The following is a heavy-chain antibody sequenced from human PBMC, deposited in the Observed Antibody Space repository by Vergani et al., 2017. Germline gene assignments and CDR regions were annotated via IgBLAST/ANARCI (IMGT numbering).Heavy chain of an antibody. D-gene: IGHD6-13*01. CDR1: GGTFSSYT. CDR3: AREPAAGLYYFVY. V-gene: IGHV1-69*08. CDR2: IIPILGIA. J-gene: IGHJ4*02. Sequence: QVQLVQSGAEVKKPGSSVKVSCKASGGTFSSYTISWVRQAPGQGLEWMGRIIPILGIANYAQKFQGRVTITADKSTSTAYMELSSLRSEDTAVYYCAREPAAGLYYFVYWGQGTLVTVSS.